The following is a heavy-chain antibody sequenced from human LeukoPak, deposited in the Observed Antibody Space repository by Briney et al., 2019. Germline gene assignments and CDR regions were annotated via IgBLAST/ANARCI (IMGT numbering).Heavy chain of an antibody. Sequence: ASVKVSCKASGYTFTSYYMNWVRQAPGQGLEWMGIINPSGGSTSYAQKFQGRVTMTRDTSTSTVYMELSSLRSEDTAVYYCARTGGVVTPFDYWGQGTLVTVSS. CDR3: ARTGGVVTPFDY. J-gene: IGHJ4*02. D-gene: IGHD2-21*02. CDR1: GYTFTSYY. V-gene: IGHV1-46*01. CDR2: INPSGGST.